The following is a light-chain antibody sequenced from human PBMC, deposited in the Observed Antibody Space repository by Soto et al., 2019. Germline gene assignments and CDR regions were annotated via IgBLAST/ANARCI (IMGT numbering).Light chain of an antibody. Sequence: QSVPTQPPSASESPGQSVTISCTGTSSDVGGYNYVSWYQQHPGKAPKLMIYDVSKRPSGVPDRFSGSKSGNTASLTISGLQAEDEADYYCCSYAGSYTYVFGSGTKVTVL. CDR2: DVS. CDR1: SSDVGGYNY. V-gene: IGLV2-11*01. CDR3: CSYAGSYTYV. J-gene: IGLJ1*01.